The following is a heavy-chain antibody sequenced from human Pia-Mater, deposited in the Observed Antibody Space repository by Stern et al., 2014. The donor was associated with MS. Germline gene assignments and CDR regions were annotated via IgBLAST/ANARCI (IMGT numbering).Heavy chain of an antibody. V-gene: IGHV4-30-2*01. CDR3: ARVRRYHENSGLVDY. CDR1: GGSISSGGYS. D-gene: IGHD3-22*01. CDR2: IYHSGTT. Sequence: QLQLQESGSGLVKPSQTLSLTCAVSGGSISSGGYSWSWIRQPPGKGLEWIGYIYHSGTTYYNPSLKSRVPISIDRSENQFSLKLTSVTAADTAVYYCARVRRYHENSGLVDYWGQGTRVTVSS. J-gene: IGHJ4*02.